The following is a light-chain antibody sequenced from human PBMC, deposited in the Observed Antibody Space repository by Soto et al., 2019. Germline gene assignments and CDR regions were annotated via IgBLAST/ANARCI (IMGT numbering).Light chain of an antibody. CDR1: QNIDIW. CDR2: AAS. Sequence: DIQMTQSPSTLSASVGDRVTITCRASQNIDIWLSWYQQKPGKAPKLLIYAASTLHGGVPSRFSGSGSGTDFALTITSLQAEDFATYYCQQLRSYPSTFGGGTKVDIK. J-gene: IGKJ4*01. CDR3: QQLRSYPST. V-gene: IGKV1-5*01.